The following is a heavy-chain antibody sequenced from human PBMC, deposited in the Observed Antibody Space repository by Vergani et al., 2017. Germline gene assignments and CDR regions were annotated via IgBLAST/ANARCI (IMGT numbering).Heavy chain of an antibody. CDR3: AREGPAGSYHQFDY. CDR2: IYYSGST. J-gene: IGHJ4*02. D-gene: IGHD3-10*01. V-gene: IGHV4-59*12. Sequence: QVQLQESGPGLVKPSETLSLTCTVSGGSISSYYWSWIRQPPGKGLEWIGYIYYSGSTNYNPSLKSRVTISVDTSKNQFSLKLSSVTAADTAVYYCAREGPAGSYHQFDYWGQGTLVTVSS. CDR1: GGSISSYY.